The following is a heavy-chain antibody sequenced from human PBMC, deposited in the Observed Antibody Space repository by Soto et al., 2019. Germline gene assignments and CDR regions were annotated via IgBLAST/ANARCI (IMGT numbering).Heavy chain of an antibody. CDR1: GGSISGSNW. D-gene: IGHD3-3*01. CDR3: ARTYYDFSSGFMDV. Sequence: PSETLSLTCAVSGGSISGSNWWSWVRQPPGKGLEWIGEIYHSGSTNYNPSLKSRVTISVDKSKNQFSLKLSSVTAADTAVHYCARTYYDFSSGFMDVWGQGTTVTVS. CDR2: IYHSGST. J-gene: IGHJ6*02. V-gene: IGHV4-4*02.